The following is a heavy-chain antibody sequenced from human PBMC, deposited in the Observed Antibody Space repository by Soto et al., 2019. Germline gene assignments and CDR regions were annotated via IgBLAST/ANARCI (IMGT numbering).Heavy chain of an antibody. J-gene: IGHJ6*02. V-gene: IGHV4-38-2*02. Sequence: SETLSLTCGVSGYSISIGYFCVCIRQPPGKGLEWMGSIYYTGSTYYNPSLLTRITISVDTSKNQFSLKLSSVTAADTALYHCAREYYDFWSGEYHNGMDVWGPGTTVTVSS. CDR2: IYYTGST. CDR3: AREYYDFWSGEYHNGMDV. D-gene: IGHD3-3*01. CDR1: GYSISIGYF.